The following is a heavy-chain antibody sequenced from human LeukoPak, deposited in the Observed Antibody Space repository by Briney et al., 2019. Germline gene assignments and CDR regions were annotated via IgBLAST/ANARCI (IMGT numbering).Heavy chain of an antibody. J-gene: IGHJ4*02. CDR1: GFTFSAYS. CDR2: INSRSSTI. CDR3: ARALRKRGYRYFDS. Sequence: GGSVRLSCAASGFTFSAYSMNWVRQAPGKGLEWVSYINSRSSTIYYADSVKGRFSISRDNAKNSLYLQMNSLRAEDTAVYYCARALRKRGYRYFDSWGQGRLVTVSS. D-gene: IGHD3-22*01. V-gene: IGHV3-48*01.